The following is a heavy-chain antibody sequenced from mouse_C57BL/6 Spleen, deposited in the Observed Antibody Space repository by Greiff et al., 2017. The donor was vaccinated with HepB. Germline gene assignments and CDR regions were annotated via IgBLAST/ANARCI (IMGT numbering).Heavy chain of an antibody. CDR3: ARRIDYYGSSPYYYAMDY. CDR1: GYTFTSYW. Sequence: VQLQQSGAELAKPGASVKLSCKASGYTFTSYWMHWVKQRPGQGLEWIGYINPSSGYTKYNQKFKDKATLTADKSSSTAYMQLSSLTYEDSAVYYCARRIDYYGSSPYYYAMDYWGQGTSVTVSS. CDR2: INPSSGYT. V-gene: IGHV1-7*01. J-gene: IGHJ4*01. D-gene: IGHD1-1*01.